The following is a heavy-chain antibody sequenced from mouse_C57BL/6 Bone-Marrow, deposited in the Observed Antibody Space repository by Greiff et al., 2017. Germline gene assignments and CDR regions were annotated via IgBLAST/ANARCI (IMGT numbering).Heavy chain of an antibody. V-gene: IGHV1-81*01. CDR3: AREATTVVARYAMDY. Sequence: QVQLQQSGAELARPGASVKLSCKASGYPFTSYGISWVKQRTGQGLEWIGEIYPRSGNTYYNEKFTGKATLTADKSSSTAYMELRSLTSEDAAVYFCAREATTVVARYAMDYWGQGTSVTVSS. J-gene: IGHJ4*01. CDR2: IYPRSGNT. D-gene: IGHD1-1*01. CDR1: GYPFTSYG.